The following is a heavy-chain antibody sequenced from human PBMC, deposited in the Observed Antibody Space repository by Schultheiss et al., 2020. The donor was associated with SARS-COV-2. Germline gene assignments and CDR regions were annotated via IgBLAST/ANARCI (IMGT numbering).Heavy chain of an antibody. CDR1: GFTFSSYG. J-gene: IGHJ4*02. Sequence: GGSLRLSCAASGFTFSSYGMHWVRQAPGKGLEWVAVIWYDGSNKYYADSVKGRFTISRDNSKNTLYLQMGSLRAEDMAVYYCAREGNMYGPDFESWGQGFLVTVSS. CDR3: AREGNMYGPDFES. V-gene: IGHV3-33*01. D-gene: IGHD1/OR15-1a*01. CDR2: IWYDGSNK.